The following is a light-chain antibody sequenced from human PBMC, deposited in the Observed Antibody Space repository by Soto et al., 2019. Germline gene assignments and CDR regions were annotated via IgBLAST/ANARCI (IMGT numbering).Light chain of an antibody. J-gene: IGKJ1*01. CDR2: GAF. Sequence: EILMTQSPSTLAVSPGQRATLSCGAGQSVSSDLAWYQQKPGQAPRLLIFGAFIRASGIPASFSGSGSGTDFTLTIPSLQSEDFAVYYCQQYNNWHSWTFGQGTKVDI. CDR3: QQYNNWHSWT. CDR1: QSVSSD. V-gene: IGKV3-15*01.